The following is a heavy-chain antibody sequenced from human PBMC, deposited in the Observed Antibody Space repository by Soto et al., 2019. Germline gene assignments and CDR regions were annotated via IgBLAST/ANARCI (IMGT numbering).Heavy chain of an antibody. CDR3: ARLPGPLVAVLYLYHVDGREPVSDEDV. D-gene: IGHD6-19*01. CDR1: GFTFSSYP. Sequence: QMQLVESGGGVVQPGRSLRLSCAASGFTFSSYPMHWVRQAPGKGLEWVAVISFDGSKKYYADAVKGRFFISNENSKNMLSLQMNSLRGEDSAVYYCARLPGPLVAVLYLYHVDGREPVSDEDVWSEGSAVSVSS. V-gene: IGHV3-30-3*01. CDR2: ISFDGSKK. J-gene: IGHJ6*04.